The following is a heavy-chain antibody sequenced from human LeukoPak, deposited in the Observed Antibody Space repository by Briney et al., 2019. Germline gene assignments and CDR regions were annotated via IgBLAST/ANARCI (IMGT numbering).Heavy chain of an antibody. V-gene: IGHV3-21*01. CDR1: GFTFSSYS. CDR3: ARDLGNDCSGTSCVG. Sequence: GGSLRLSCAASGFTFSSYSMNWVRQAPGKGLEWVSSISSSSSYIYYADSVKGRFTISRDNAKNSLYLQMNSLRAEDTAVYYCARDLGNDCSGTSCVGWGQGTLVTVSS. D-gene: IGHD2-2*01. J-gene: IGHJ4*02. CDR2: ISSSSSYI.